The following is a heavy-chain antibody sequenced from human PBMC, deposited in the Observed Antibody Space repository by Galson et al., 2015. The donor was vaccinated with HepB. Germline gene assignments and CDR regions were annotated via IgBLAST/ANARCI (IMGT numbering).Heavy chain of an antibody. Sequence: QSGAEVKKPGESLRISCKTSGYNFTNYWVSWVRQMPGKGPEWMGKIDPTDSYTNYSPSFHGHVTISTDNSVSTAYLQWNSLKASDTAIYYCARQPYYYDALTGYYRVTYYFDYWGPGALVTVSS. D-gene: IGHD3-9*01. CDR1: GYNFTNYW. V-gene: IGHV5-10-1*01. CDR3: ARQPYYYDALTGYYRVTYYFDY. CDR2: IDPTDSYT. J-gene: IGHJ4*02.